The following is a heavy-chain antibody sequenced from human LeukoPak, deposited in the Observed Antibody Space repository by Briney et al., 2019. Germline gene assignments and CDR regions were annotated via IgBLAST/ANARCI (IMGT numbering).Heavy chain of an antibody. D-gene: IGHD6-6*01. V-gene: IGHV4-34*01. CDR2: INHSGST. J-gene: IGHJ6*02. Sequence: SETLSLTCAVYGGSFSGYYWSWIRQPPGKGLEWIGEINHSGSTNYNPSLKSRVTISVDTSKNQFSLKLSSVTAADTAVYYCARYGLAAPGSSGMDVWGQGTTVTVSS. CDR1: GGSFSGYY. CDR3: ARYGLAAPGSSGMDV.